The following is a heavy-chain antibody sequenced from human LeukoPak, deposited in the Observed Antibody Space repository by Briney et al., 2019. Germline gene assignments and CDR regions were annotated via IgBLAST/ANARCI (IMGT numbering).Heavy chain of an antibody. D-gene: IGHD6-13*01. CDR2: IRSSTSYI. V-gene: IGHV3-21*01. Sequence: GGSLRLSCAASGFTFTNYSLNWVRQAPGKGLEWVSSIRSSTSYIYYADSVKGRFTISRDNAKNSLFLQMNSLRAEDTAMYYCARAMASAAFDSWGQGTLVTVSS. J-gene: IGHJ4*02. CDR3: ARAMASAAFDS. CDR1: GFTFTNYS.